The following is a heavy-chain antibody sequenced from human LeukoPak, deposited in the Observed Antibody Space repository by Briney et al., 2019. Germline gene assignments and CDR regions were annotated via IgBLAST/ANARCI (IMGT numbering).Heavy chain of an antibody. CDR1: GGSISSSSYY. CDR2: IYYSGST. Sequence: PSGTLSLTCTVSGGSISSSSYYWGWIRQPPGKGLEGSGSIYYSGSTYDNPSLKSRLTISVDTSKHQFSLKLSSLTAADTAVYYCSVYDFWSGYYRSFDYWGQGTLVTVSS. D-gene: IGHD3-3*01. V-gene: IGHV4-39*01. CDR3: SVYDFWSGYYRSFDY. J-gene: IGHJ4*02.